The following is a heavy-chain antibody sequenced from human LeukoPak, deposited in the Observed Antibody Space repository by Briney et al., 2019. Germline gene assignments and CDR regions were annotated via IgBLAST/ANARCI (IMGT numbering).Heavy chain of an antibody. V-gene: IGHV4-4*07. CDR1: GGSISSYY. CDR2: IYTSGST. Sequence: SETLSLTCTVSGGSISSYYWSWIRQPAGKGLEWIGRIYTSGSTNYNPSLKSRVTMSVDTSKNQFSLKLSSVTAADTAVYYCACGLDYYDSSGYYHNWFDPWGQGTLVTVSS. D-gene: IGHD3-22*01. CDR3: ACGLDYYDSSGYYHNWFDP. J-gene: IGHJ5*02.